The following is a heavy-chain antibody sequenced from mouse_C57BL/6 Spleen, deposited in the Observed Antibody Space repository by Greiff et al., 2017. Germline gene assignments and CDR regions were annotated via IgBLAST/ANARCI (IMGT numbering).Heavy chain of an antibody. J-gene: IGHJ2*01. CDR1: GFTFTDYY. Sequence: EVQVVESGGVLVQPGGSLSLSCAASGFTFTDYYMSWVRQPPGKALEWLGFIRNKANGYTTEYSASVKGRFTISRDNSQSILYLQMNALRAEDSATYYCARSYYSNYEAYFDYWGQGTTLTVSS. D-gene: IGHD2-5*01. V-gene: IGHV7-3*01. CDR2: IRNKANGYTT. CDR3: ARSYYSNYEAYFDY.